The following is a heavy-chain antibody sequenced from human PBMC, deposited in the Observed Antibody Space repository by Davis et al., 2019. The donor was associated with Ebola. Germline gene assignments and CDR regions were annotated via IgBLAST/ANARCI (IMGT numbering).Heavy chain of an antibody. CDR3: ARDRGGGYFDL. CDR1: GFPFTSFW. CDR2: INHDGSEK. Sequence: PGGSLRLSCAASGFPFTSFWITWVRQAPRKGLEWVANINHDGSEKGFVDSLRGRFTITRDNDKTSVYLQMNSLRVEDTAVYYCARDRGGGYFDLWGRGTQVTVSS. J-gene: IGHJ2*01. V-gene: IGHV3-7*03. D-gene: IGHD3-10*01.